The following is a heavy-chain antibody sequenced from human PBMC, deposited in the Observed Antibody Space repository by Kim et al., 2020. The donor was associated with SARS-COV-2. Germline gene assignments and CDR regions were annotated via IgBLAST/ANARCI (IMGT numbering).Heavy chain of an antibody. D-gene: IGHD2-2*01. V-gene: IGHV3-21*01. CDR1: GFTFSSYS. J-gene: IGHJ6*02. CDR3: ARDSGYCGSTSCLDYYYYGMDV. Sequence: GGSLRLSCAASGFTFSSYSMNWVRQAPGKGLEWVSSISSSSTYIYYADSVKGRFSISRDNAKNSLYLQMNSLRAEDTALYYCARDSGYCGSTSCLDYYYYGMDVWGQGTTVTVSS. CDR2: ISSSSTYI.